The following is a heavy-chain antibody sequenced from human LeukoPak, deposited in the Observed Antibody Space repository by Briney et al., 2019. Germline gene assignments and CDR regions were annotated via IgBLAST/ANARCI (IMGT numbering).Heavy chain of an antibody. J-gene: IGHJ5*02. Sequence: PSETLSLTCAVYGGSFSGYYWSWIRQPPGKGLEWIGEINHSGSTNYNPSLKSRVTISVDTSKNQFSLKLSSVTAAGTAVYYCARTTYYYGRSGWFDPWGQGALVTVSS. CDR1: GGSFSGYY. D-gene: IGHD3-10*01. V-gene: IGHV4-34*01. CDR2: INHSGST. CDR3: ARTTYYYGRSGWFDP.